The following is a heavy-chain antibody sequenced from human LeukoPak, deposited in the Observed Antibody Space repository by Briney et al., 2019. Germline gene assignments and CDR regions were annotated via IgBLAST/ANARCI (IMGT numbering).Heavy chain of an antibody. V-gene: IGHV4-59*08. CDR2: IYYSGST. CDR1: GGSISSYY. CDR3: ARHLSYRYFDY. J-gene: IGHJ4*02. D-gene: IGHD1-26*01. Sequence: SETLSLTCTVSGGSISSYYWSWIRQPPGKGLEWIGYIYYSGSTNYNPSLKSRVTLSIDTSKNQFSLKLSSVTAADTALYYCARHLSYRYFDYWGQGTLVTVSS.